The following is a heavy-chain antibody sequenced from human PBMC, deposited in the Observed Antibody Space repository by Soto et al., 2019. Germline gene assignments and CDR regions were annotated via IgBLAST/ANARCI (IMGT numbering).Heavy chain of an antibody. D-gene: IGHD5-12*01. Sequence: SETLSLTCTVSGGSISSSSYYWGWIRQPPGKGLEWIGSIYYSGSTYYNPSLKSRVTISVDTSKNQFSLKLSSVTAADTAVYYCVRPVFDLVATINPPHGWYFDYWGQGTLVTVSS. CDR3: VRPVFDLVATINPPHGWYFDY. V-gene: IGHV4-39*01. CDR2: IYYSGST. J-gene: IGHJ4*02. CDR1: GGSISSSSYY.